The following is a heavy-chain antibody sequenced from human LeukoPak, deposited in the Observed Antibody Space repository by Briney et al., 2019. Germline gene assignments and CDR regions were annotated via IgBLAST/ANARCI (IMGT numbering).Heavy chain of an antibody. Sequence: SETLSLTCTVSGGSISSYYWSWIRQPAGKGLEWIGRVYISGSTNYNPSLKSRVTMSVDTSKNQFSLRLSSVTAADTAVYYCARDLHGSGTWDWFDPWGQGTLVTVSS. CDR2: VYISGST. D-gene: IGHD3-10*01. V-gene: IGHV4-4*07. J-gene: IGHJ5*02. CDR3: ARDLHGSGTWDWFDP. CDR1: GGSISSYY.